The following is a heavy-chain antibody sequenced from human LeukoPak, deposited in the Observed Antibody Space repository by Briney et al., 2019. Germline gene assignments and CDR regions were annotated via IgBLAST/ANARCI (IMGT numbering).Heavy chain of an antibody. CDR3: ARGVYCSSASCYWD. CDR2: MQYSVST. D-gene: IGHD2-2*01. J-gene: IGHJ4*02. CDR1: GVSVSNSNFY. Sequence: SETLSLTCTVSGVSVSNSNFYWGWIRRPPGKGPEFIGSMQYSVSTYYNPSLKSRVAVFVNTSKNQSSLNLRFVTDADTAVYYCARGVYCSSASCYWDWGQGTLVTVSS. V-gene: IGHV4-39*02.